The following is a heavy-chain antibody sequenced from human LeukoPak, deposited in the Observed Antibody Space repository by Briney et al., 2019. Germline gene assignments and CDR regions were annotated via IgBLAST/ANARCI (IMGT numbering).Heavy chain of an antibody. CDR2: IYPSDSDT. J-gene: IGHJ4*02. D-gene: IGHD1-26*01. CDR1: GYTFTTSW. CDR3: ARGGTYLGH. V-gene: IGHV5-51*01. Sequence: GESLKFSCKGSGYTFTTSWIGWVRQMPGKGLEWMGIIYPSDSDTRYSPSLQGQVSISADKSISTAYLQWSSLKASDTAMYYCARGGTYLGHWGQGTLVTVSS.